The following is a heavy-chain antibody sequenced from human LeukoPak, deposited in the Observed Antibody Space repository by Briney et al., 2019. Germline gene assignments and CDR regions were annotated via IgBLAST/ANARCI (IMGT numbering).Heavy chain of an antibody. V-gene: IGHV3-66*01. CDR3: ARDLAVAGTRTFDY. D-gene: IGHD6-19*01. Sequence: GGSLRLSCAASGFTVSSNYMSWVRQAPRKGLEWVSVIYSGGSTYYADSVKGRFTISRDNSKNTLHLQMNSLRPEDTAVYYCARDLAVAGTRTFDYWGQGTLVTVSS. CDR2: IYSGGST. CDR1: GFTVSSNY. J-gene: IGHJ4*02.